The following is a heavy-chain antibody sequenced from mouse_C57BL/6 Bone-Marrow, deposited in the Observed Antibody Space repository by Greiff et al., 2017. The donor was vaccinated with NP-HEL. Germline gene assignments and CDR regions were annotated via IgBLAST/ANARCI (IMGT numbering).Heavy chain of an antibody. CDR3: GRHGDYFGSSYGYFDV. CDR2: FYPGSGSI. D-gene: IGHD1-1*01. Sequence: QVQLKQSGAELVKPGASVKLSCKASGYTFTEYTIHWVKQRSGQGLEWIGWFYPGSGSIKYNEKFKDKATLTADKSSSTVYMDLSSLTSEDSAVYFCGRHGDYFGSSYGYFDVWGTGTTVTVSS. J-gene: IGHJ1*03. V-gene: IGHV1-62-2*01. CDR1: GYTFTEYT.